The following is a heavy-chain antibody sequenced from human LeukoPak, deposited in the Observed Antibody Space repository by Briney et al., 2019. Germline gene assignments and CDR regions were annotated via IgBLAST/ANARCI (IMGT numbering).Heavy chain of an antibody. CDR2: TYYRSKWYN. CDR3: VRDPGGTLFDS. V-gene: IGHV6-1*01. CDR1: GDSVSRNTAS. J-gene: IGHJ4*02. Sequence: RSQTLSLTCVLSGDSVSRNTASWNWIRQSPSRGLEWLGRTYYRSKWYNDFAESVKSRKTFSADTSKNQLTLQLNSVTPDDTAVYYCVRDPGGTLFDSWGQGTLVTVSS.